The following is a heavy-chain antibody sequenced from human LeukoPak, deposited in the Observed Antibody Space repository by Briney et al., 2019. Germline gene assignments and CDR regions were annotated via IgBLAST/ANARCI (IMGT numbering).Heavy chain of an antibody. CDR1: GYTFTSYD. V-gene: IGHV1-8*01. J-gene: IGHJ4*02. Sequence: ASVKVSCKASGYTFTSYDINWVRQATGQGLEWMGWMNPNSGNTGYAQKFQGRVTMTRNTSISTAYMELSSLRSEDTAVYYCARGHNDFWSGYYPTNDYWGQGTLVTASS. CDR2: MNPNSGNT. D-gene: IGHD3-3*01. CDR3: ARGHNDFWSGYYPTNDY.